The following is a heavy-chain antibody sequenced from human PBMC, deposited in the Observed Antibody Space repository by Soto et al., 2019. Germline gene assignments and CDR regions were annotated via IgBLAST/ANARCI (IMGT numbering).Heavy chain of an antibody. D-gene: IGHD1-1*01. CDR3: ARQDDDVDS. CDR1: GYSITDYW. V-gene: IGHV5-51*01. CDR2: IYPDDSDT. J-gene: IGHJ4*02. Sequence: PGESLKISCKVSGYSITDYWIGWVRQVPGKGLEWMGIIYPDDSDTRCSPSFLGQVTISADKSISTAYLQWSSLKASDTAMYYCARQDDDVDSWGQGTLVTAPQ.